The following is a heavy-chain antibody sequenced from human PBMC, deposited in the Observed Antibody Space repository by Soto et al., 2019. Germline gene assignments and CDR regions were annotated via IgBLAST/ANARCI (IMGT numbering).Heavy chain of an antibody. CDR2: ISYDGSNK. J-gene: IGHJ6*02. V-gene: IGHV3-30*18. CDR1: GFTFSSYG. CDR3: AKASPQQLDGMDV. Sequence: QVQLVESGGGVVQPGRSLRLSCAASGFTFSSYGMHWVRQAPGKGLEWVAVISYDGSNKYYADSVKGRFTISRDNSKNTLYLQMNSLRAEDTAVYYCAKASPQQLDGMDVWGQGTTVNVYS. D-gene: IGHD6-13*01.